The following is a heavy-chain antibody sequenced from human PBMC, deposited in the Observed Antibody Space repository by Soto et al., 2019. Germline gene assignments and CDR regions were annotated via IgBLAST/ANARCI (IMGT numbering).Heavy chain of an antibody. V-gene: IGHV1-18*01. Sequence: QVLLVQSGAELKRPGASVKVSCQASGYTCPNYIINGVRQAPGQGLEWMGWVSPLNGTTMYAQKVQTRVTMTPDTSPNTVYMELRGLKNDYTALYSWARRGEHPLECWGQGSLVPVSS. CDR3: ARRGEHPLEC. CDR1: GYTCPNYI. J-gene: IGHJ4*02. CDR2: VSPLNGTT.